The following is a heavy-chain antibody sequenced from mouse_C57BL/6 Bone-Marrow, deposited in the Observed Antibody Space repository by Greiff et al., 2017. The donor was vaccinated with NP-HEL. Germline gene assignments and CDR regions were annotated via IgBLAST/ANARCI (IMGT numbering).Heavy chain of an antibody. Sequence: QVQLKQPGAELVMPGASVKLSCKASGYTFTSYWMHWVKQRPGQGLEWIGEIDPSDSYTNYNQKFKGKSTLTVDKSSSTAYMQLSSLTSEDSAVDYCAREDYYGSSLFMAMDYWGQGTSVTVSS. CDR3: AREDYYGSSLFMAMDY. J-gene: IGHJ4*01. V-gene: IGHV1-69*01. CDR2: IDPSDSYT. D-gene: IGHD1-1*01. CDR1: GYTFTSYW.